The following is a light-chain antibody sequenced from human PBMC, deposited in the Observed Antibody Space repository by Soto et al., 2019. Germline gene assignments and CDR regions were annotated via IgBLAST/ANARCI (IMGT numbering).Light chain of an antibody. CDR1: SSNIGNNY. J-gene: IGLJ3*02. Sequence: QSVLTQPPSVSAAPGQKVTISCSGSSSNIGNNYVSWYQQLPGTAPKLLIYDNNKRPSGIPDRFSGSKSGTSATLGITGLQTGDEADYYCGTWDSNLSAEWVFGGGTKLTVL. CDR3: GTWDSNLSAEWV. CDR2: DNN. V-gene: IGLV1-51*01.